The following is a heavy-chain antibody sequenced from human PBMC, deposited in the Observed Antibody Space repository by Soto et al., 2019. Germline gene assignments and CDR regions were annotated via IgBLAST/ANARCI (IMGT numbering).Heavy chain of an antibody. D-gene: IGHD6-13*01. CDR2: VSASGLNT. CDR1: GFTFSDA. J-gene: IGHJ4*02. Sequence: GGSLRLSCAASGFTFSDAWMSWVRQAPGKGLEWVSGVSASGLNTDYADPVKGRFYISRDNSKNTVSLHMNSLRAEDTALYYWAKYQGSSWYKIDYWGRGTLVTVSS. CDR3: AKYQGSSWYKIDY. V-gene: IGHV3-23*01.